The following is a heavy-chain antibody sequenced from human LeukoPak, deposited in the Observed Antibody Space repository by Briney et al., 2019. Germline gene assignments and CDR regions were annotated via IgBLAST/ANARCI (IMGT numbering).Heavy chain of an antibody. CDR3: ARFSSGWSPSGFDY. D-gene: IGHD6-19*01. V-gene: IGHV3-74*01. CDR2: LNSDGTTT. CDR1: GFTFSSYW. Sequence: GGSLILYCTASGFTFSSYWLHWFREGPGPVLTSFSHLNSDGTTTNYADSVKGRFTISRDNAKNTLYLQMNSLRVEDTAVYYCARFSSGWSPSGFDYWGQGTLVTVSS. J-gene: IGHJ4*02.